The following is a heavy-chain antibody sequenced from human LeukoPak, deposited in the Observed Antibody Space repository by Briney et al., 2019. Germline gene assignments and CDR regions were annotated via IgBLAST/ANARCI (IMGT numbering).Heavy chain of an antibody. CDR1: EYTFTGYY. CDR3: ARGLYTYYDFWSGGGKFDY. J-gene: IGHJ4*02. CDR2: INPNSGGT. V-gene: IGHV1-2*02. D-gene: IGHD3-3*01. Sequence: GASVEVSCKASEYTFTGYYMHWVRQAPGQGLEWMGWINPNSGGTNYAQKFQGRVTMTRDTSISTAYMELSKLRSDDTAVYYCARGLYTYYDFWSGGGKFDYWGQGTLVTVSS.